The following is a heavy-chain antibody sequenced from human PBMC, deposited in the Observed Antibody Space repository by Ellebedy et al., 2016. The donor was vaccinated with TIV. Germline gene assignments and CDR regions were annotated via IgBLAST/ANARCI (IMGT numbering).Heavy chain of an antibody. J-gene: IGHJ4*02. V-gene: IGHV4-59*01. CDR2: IYDSGST. CDR1: GGSISSYY. Sequence: MPSETLSLTCTVSGGSISSYYWSWTRQLPGKGLEWIGYIYDSGSTKYNPSLKSRVTISVDTSKNQFSLKLTSVTAADTAVYYCARYRSTWWYFDYWGQGTLVTVSS. CDR3: ARYRSTWWYFDY. D-gene: IGHD6-13*01.